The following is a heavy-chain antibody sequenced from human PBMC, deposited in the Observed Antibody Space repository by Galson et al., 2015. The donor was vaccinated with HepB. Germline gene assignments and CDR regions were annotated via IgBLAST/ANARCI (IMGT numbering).Heavy chain of an antibody. D-gene: IGHD3-3*01. V-gene: IGHV3-30-3*01. CDR2: ISYDGSNK. J-gene: IGHJ4*02. Sequence: SLRLSCAASGFTFSSYAMHWVRQAPGKGLEWVAVISYDGSNKYYADSVKGRFTISRDNSKNTLYLQMNSLRAEDTAVYYCARSPWDGYYADYWGQGTLVTVSS. CDR3: ARSPWDGYYADY. CDR1: GFTFSSYA.